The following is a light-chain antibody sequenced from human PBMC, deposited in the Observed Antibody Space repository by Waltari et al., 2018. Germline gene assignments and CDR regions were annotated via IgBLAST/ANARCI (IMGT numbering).Light chain of an antibody. V-gene: IGLV2-14*01. CDR1: SSAFGGYNY. CDR2: EVS. Sequence: QSALTQPATVSGSPGQSITISCTGTSSAFGGYNYVSWYQQHPGKAPKLMISEVSNRPAGVSHRFSGSKSGNTASLTISGLQTEDEADYYCSSYAGDITLLFGTGTKVSVL. J-gene: IGLJ1*01. CDR3: SSYAGDITLL.